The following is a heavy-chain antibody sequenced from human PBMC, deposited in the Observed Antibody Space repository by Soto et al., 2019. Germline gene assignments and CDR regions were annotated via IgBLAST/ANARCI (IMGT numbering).Heavy chain of an antibody. CDR3: ARWGGAPYYYDSSGTLGFDY. Sequence: GASVKVSCEASGDTFTSYDINWVRQATGQGLEWMGWISAYNGNTNYAQKLQGRVTMTTDTSTSTAYMELRSLRSDDTAVYYCARWGGAPYYYDSSGTLGFDYWGQGTLVTVSS. D-gene: IGHD3-22*01. V-gene: IGHV1-18*01. CDR1: GDTFTSYD. CDR2: ISAYNGNT. J-gene: IGHJ4*02.